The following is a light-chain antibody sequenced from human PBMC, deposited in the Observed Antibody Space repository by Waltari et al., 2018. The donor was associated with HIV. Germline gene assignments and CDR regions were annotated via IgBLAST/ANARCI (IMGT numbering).Light chain of an antibody. CDR1: SSNIGTNY. CDR2: RNK. Sequence: QSVLTQPPSASGTPGQRVTISCSGSSSNIGTNYVYWYQQLPGTAPKLLSYRNKQRPSGVPDRFSGSKSDTSASRAISGLRSEDEADYFCATWDDSLSGPVFGGGTKLTVL. CDR3: ATWDDSLSGPV. J-gene: IGLJ3*02. V-gene: IGLV1-47*01.